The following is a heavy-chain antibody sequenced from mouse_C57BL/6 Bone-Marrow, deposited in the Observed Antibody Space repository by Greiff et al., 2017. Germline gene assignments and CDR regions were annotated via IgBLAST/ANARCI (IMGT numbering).Heavy chain of an antibody. CDR2: INSDGGST. CDR3: ARHSHYYGSSYAMDY. J-gene: IGHJ4*01. Sequence: EVQVVESGGGLVQPGESLKLSCESNEYEFPSHDMSWVRKTPEKRLELVAAINSDGGSTYYPDTMERRFIISRDNTKKTLYLQMSSLRSEDTALYYCARHSHYYGSSYAMDYWGQGTSVTVSS. CDR1: EYEFPSHD. V-gene: IGHV5-2*01. D-gene: IGHD1-1*01.